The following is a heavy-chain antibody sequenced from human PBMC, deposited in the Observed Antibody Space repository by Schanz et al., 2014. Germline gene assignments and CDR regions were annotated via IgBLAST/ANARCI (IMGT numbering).Heavy chain of an antibody. J-gene: IGHJ4*02. CDR3: ARAGQDYSDSSGYATYYFGN. CDR1: GGTFSTYP. V-gene: IGHV1-69*09. Sequence: QVQLVQSGAEVKKPGSSMKVSCKASGGTFSTYPINWLRQAPGQGLEWMGRIIPILDITNYAQKFQGRVTITADKSTSTAYMELSNLRSEDTAVYYCARAGQDYSDSSGYATYYFGNWGQGTLVTVSS. D-gene: IGHD3-22*01. CDR2: IIPILDIT.